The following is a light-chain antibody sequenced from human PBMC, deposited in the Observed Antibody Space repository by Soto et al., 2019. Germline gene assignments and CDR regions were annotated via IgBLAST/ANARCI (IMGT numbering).Light chain of an antibody. CDR3: CSYAGSYSWV. CDR1: SSDVGAYNY. CDR2: DVS. J-gene: IGLJ3*02. V-gene: IGLV2-11*01. Sequence: SVLTQPRSVSGSPGQSVTISCTGTSSDVGAYNYVSWYQHHPGKAPKVMIYDVSERPSGVPDRFSGSKSDNKASLTISGLQAEDEADYYCCSYAGSYSWVFGGGTKLTVL.